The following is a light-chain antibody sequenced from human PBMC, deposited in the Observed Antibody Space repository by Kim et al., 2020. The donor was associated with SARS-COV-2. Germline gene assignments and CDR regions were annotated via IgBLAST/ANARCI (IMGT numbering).Light chain of an antibody. Sequence: VGQTVRITCQGDSLRSYYASWYQQKPGQAPVLVIYGKNNRPSGIPDRFSGSSSGNTASLTITGAQAEDEADYYCNSRDSSGNHWVFGGETKLTVL. J-gene: IGLJ3*02. CDR1: SLRSYY. V-gene: IGLV3-19*01. CDR3: NSRDSSGNHWV. CDR2: GKN.